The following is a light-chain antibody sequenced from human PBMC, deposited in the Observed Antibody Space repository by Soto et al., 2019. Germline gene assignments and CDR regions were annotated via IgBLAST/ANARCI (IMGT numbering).Light chain of an antibody. J-gene: IGKJ1*01. Sequence: IQLTQSPSSLSASVGDRVTITCRASQGISSYLAWYQQKPGKAPKILIYTASTLQSGVPSMFSGSGAGTDFTRTISSLQPEDFETYDCQQLNSYPRTFGQGTKVDIK. CDR3: QQLNSYPRT. CDR1: QGISSY. CDR2: TAS. V-gene: IGKV1-9*01.